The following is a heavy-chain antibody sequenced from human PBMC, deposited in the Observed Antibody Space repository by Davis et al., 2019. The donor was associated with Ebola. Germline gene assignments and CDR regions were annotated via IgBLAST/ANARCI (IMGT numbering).Heavy chain of an antibody. D-gene: IGHD6-13*01. CDR2: ISGSGVTT. CDR3: ARDGIATFGKVKYYYGMDV. V-gene: IGHV3-23*01. J-gene: IGHJ6*04. Sequence: GESLKISCAASGFTFSSYAMSWVRQAPGKGLEWVSAISGSGVTTYYADSVRGRFTISRDNAKNTVYLQMNSLRAEDTAVYYCARDGIATFGKVKYYYGMDVWGKGTTVTVSS. CDR1: GFTFSSYA.